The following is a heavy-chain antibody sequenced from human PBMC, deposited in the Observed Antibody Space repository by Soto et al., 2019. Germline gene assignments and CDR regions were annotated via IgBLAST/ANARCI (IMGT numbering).Heavy chain of an antibody. Sequence: QITLKESGPTLVKPTQTLTLTCTFSGFSLSTSGVGVGWIRQPPGKALEWLALIYWDDAKHYSPSLKSRLTITKDTTKKQVGLIMTNMDPVDTATYSWAHKGGGDRILDYWGQGTLVTVSS. CDR2: IYWDDAK. CDR1: GFSLSTSGVG. V-gene: IGHV2-5*02. CDR3: AHKGGGDRILDY. D-gene: IGHD3-16*01. J-gene: IGHJ4*02.